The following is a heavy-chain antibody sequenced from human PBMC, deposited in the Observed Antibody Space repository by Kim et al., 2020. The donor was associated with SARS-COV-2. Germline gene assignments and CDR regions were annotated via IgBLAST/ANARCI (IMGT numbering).Heavy chain of an antibody. J-gene: IGHJ6*02. CDR3: ARGLFYNNGMDV. V-gene: IGHV3-53*01. D-gene: IGHD1-1*01. CDR1: GLSVSSNY. Sequence: GGSLRLSCAASGLSVSSNYISWVRQAPGKGLEWVSIIYKGGDTYYAESVKGRFTLSGDNSKNTLYLQMNRLRAEDTAVYYCARGLFYNNGMDVWGQGTTVSVSS. CDR2: IYKGGDT.